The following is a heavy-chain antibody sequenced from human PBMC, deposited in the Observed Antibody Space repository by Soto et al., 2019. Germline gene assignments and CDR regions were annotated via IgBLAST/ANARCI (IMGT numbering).Heavy chain of an antibody. J-gene: IGHJ6*02. CDR2: IIPIFGTA. V-gene: IGHV1-69*01. CDR1: GGTFSSYA. Sequence: QVQLVQSGAEVKKPGSSVKVSCKASGGTFSSYAISWVRQAPGQGLEWMGGIIPIFGTANYAQKFQGRVTITADESTSTAYMELSSLRSEDTAVYYCARGGGYCSGGSCYPTYYYYYYGMDVWGQGTTVTVSS. CDR3: ARGGGYCSGGSCYPTYYYYYYGMDV. D-gene: IGHD2-15*01.